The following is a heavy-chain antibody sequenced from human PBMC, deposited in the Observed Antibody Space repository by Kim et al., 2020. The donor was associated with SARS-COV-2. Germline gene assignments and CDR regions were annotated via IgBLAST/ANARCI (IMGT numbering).Heavy chain of an antibody. Sequence: SETLSLTCAVYGGSFSGYYWSWIRQPPGKGLEWIGEINHSGSTNYNPSLKSRVTISVDTSKNQFSLKLSSVTAADTAVYYCARPVKYCSSTSCYTKRSGYYMDVWGKGTTVTVSS. J-gene: IGHJ6*03. D-gene: IGHD2-2*02. V-gene: IGHV4-34*01. CDR1: GGSFSGYY. CDR3: ARPVKYCSSTSCYTKRSGYYMDV. CDR2: INHSGST.